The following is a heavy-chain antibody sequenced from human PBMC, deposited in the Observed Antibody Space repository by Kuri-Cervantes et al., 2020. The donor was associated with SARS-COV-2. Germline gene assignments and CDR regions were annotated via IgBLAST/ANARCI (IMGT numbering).Heavy chain of an antibody. D-gene: IGHD5-18*01. Sequence: SVKVSCKASGYTFSSYTISWVRQAPGQGLEWMGRIIPILGIANYAQKFQGRVTITADKSTSTDYMELSSLRSEDTAVYYCARDQMDTAVVTDGMDVWGQGTTVTVSS. CDR2: IIPILGIA. J-gene: IGHJ6*02. CDR1: GYTFSSYT. CDR3: ARDQMDTAVVTDGMDV. V-gene: IGHV1-69*04.